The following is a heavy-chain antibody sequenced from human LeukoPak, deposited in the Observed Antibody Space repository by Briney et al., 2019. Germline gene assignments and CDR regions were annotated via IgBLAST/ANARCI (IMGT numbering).Heavy chain of an antibody. CDR2: ISSSGGTT. CDR3: AKDRNGWLTNFDS. D-gene: IGHD6-19*01. J-gene: IGHJ4*02. CDR1: GSSFSDYY. V-gene: IGHV3-23*01. Sequence: GGSLKLSCAASGSSFSDYYMTWIRQAPGKGLEWVSAISSSGGTTYYADSVKGRFSISRDNSKNTLYLQMNSLRAEDTAVYYCAKDRNGWLTNFDSWGQGTLVTVSA.